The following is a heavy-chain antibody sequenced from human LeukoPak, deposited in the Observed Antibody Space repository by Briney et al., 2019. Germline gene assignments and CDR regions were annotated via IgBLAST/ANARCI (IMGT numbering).Heavy chain of an antibody. Sequence: GGSLRLSCAASGFTFSNAWMSWVRQAPGMGLEWVSVISGSGGSTYYADPVKGRFTISRDNSKNTLYLQMNSLRAEDTAVYYCAKGVSAAADDAFDIWGQGTMVTVSS. CDR1: GFTFSNAW. J-gene: IGHJ3*02. V-gene: IGHV3-23*01. D-gene: IGHD6-13*01. CDR3: AKGVSAAADDAFDI. CDR2: ISGSGGST.